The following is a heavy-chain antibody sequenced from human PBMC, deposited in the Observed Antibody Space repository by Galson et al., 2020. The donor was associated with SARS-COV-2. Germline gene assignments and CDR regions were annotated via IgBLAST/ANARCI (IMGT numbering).Heavy chain of an antibody. CDR3: ARDRISAPDDFDY. CDR1: GYSFTDYY. D-gene: IGHD6-13*01. J-gene: IGHJ4*02. V-gene: IGHV1-2*02. Sequence: ASVKVSCQASGYSFTDYYMHWVRQAHGEGLEWMGWVNPNTGDTKYKEKFQGRVSMTRDTSISTAYMELSRLTSDDTAVYYCARDRISAPDDFDYWGQGTLVTVSS. CDR2: VNPNTGDT.